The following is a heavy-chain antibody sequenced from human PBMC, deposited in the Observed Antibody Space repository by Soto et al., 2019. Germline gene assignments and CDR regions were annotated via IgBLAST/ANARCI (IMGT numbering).Heavy chain of an antibody. Sequence: QVQLVQSGAEVKKPGASVKVSCKASGYIFTNYDINWVRQATGQGLEYLGWINPNSGNTGYVQKFRDRVTXTXXXPXXTAYMELSSLRSEDTAVYYCARGMKYGVNSRWFDPWGQGTLVTVSS. CDR2: INPNSGNT. D-gene: IGHD4-17*01. CDR1: GYIFTNYD. V-gene: IGHV1-8*01. CDR3: ARGMKYGVNSRWFDP. J-gene: IGHJ5*02.